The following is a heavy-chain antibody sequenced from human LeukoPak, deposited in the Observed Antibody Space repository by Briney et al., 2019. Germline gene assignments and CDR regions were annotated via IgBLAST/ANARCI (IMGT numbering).Heavy chain of an antibody. Sequence: ASVNVSCKASGYTFTSYGISWVRQAPGQGLEWMGWISAYNGNTNYAQKLQGRVTMTTDTSTSTAYMELRSLRSDDTAVYYCASAQLRGHPLTGYYMDMDYWGQGTLVTVSS. CDR1: GYTFTSYG. CDR3: ASAQLRGHPLTGYYMDMDY. D-gene: IGHD3-9*01. V-gene: IGHV1-18*01. J-gene: IGHJ4*02. CDR2: ISAYNGNT.